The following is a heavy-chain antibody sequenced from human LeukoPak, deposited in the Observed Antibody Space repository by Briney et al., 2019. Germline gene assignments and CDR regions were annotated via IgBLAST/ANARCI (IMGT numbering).Heavy chain of an antibody. D-gene: IGHD3-10*01. Sequence: ASVKVSCKASGYTYTSYYMHWVRQAPGQGLEWMGIINPSGGSTSYAQKFQGRVTMTRDTSTSTVYMELSSLRSEDTAVYYCARVGVRGGYFDYWGQGTLVTVSS. CDR1: GYTYTSYY. J-gene: IGHJ4*02. CDR3: ARVGVRGGYFDY. CDR2: INPSGGST. V-gene: IGHV1-46*01.